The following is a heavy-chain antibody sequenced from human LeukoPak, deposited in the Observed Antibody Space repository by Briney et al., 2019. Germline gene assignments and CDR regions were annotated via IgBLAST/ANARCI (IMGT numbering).Heavy chain of an antibody. Sequence: PSETLSLTCAVYGGSFSGYYWSWIRQPPGKGLEWIGEINHSGSTNYNPSLKSRVTISVDTSKNQFSLKLSSVTAADTAVYYCAGGRGYSYGSTYYYYSGMDVWVQPPTVTV. CDR2: INHSGST. J-gene: IGHJ6*02. CDR3: AGGRGYSYGSTYYYYSGMDV. D-gene: IGHD5-18*01. CDR1: GGSFSGYY. V-gene: IGHV4-34*01.